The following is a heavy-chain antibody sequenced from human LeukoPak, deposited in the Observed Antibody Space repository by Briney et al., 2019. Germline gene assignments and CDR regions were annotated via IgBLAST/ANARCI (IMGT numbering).Heavy chain of an antibody. J-gene: IGHJ4*02. CDR1: GDSISTYH. CDR2: MQSSGNS. V-gene: IGHV4-59*01. D-gene: IGHD5-18*01. Sequence: PSETLSLTCSVSGDSISTYHWNWIRKSPGKGLEWIAFMQSSGNSNYNPSLKSRVTMFVDTSKNQFVLNLRSVTAADTGVYYCARDKRHSYGRYFDHWGQGMLVTVPS. CDR3: ARDKRHSYGRYFDH.